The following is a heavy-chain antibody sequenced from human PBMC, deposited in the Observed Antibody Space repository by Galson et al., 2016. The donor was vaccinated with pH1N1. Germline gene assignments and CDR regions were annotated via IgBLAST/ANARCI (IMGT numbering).Heavy chain of an antibody. CDR2: IITYNGNA. D-gene: IGHD6-19*01. CDR3: ARAPPTFNNSGWAFDV. CDR1: GYTFTNYG. V-gene: IGHV1-18*04. J-gene: IGHJ3*01. Sequence: SVKVSCKASGYTFTNYGISWVRQAPGQGLEWMGWIITYNGNADYAEHLQGRVTMTTDTSTNTAYMELRSLRADDTAVYYCARAPPTFNNSGWAFDVWGQGTMVSVSS.